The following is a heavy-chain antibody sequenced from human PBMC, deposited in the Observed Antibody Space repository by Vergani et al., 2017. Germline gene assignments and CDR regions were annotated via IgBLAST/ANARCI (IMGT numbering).Heavy chain of an antibody. CDR2: TWYDGNNK. CDR3: ARDLRLLYNRFDP. J-gene: IGHJ5*02. CDR1: GFTFNQYV. Sequence: QVHLVESGGGVVQPGRSLRLSCAASGFTFNQYVMHWVRQAPGKGLGWVAVTWYDGNNKQYADSVKGRFTISRDNSKSTMYLQMNSLRDEDTGVYYCARDLRLLYNRFDPWGQGTLVTVSS. V-gene: IGHV3-33*01. D-gene: IGHD1-14*01.